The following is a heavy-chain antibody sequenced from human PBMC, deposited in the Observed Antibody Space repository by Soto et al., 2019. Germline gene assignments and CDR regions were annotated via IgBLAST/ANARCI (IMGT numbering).Heavy chain of an antibody. J-gene: IGHJ4*02. CDR1: GFTFSSYA. CDR2: ISGSGGST. V-gene: IGHV3-23*01. Sequence: EVQLLESGGGLVQPGGSLRLSCAASGFTFSSYAMSWVRQAPGKGLEWVSAISGSGGSTYYADSVKGRFTISRDNSKNTLYLQMNSLRAEDTAVYYCAKDPRRKYSSGWYEQGFDYWGQGTLVTVSS. CDR3: AKDPRRKYSSGWYEQGFDY. D-gene: IGHD6-19*01.